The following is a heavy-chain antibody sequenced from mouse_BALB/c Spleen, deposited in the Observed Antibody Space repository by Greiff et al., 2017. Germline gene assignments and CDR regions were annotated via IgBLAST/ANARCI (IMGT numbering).Heavy chain of an antibody. V-gene: IGHV4-1*02. J-gene: IGHJ3*01. CDR3: ARPGGNSWLAY. D-gene: IGHD2-1*01. CDR2: INPDSSAI. CDR1: GFAFSRYW. Sequence: EVQGVESGGGLVQPGGSLKLSCAASGFAFSRYWMSWVRQAPGKGLEWIGEINPDSSAINYTPSLKDKFIISRDNAKNTLYLQMSKVRSEDTALYYCARPGGNSWLAYWGQGTLVTVSA.